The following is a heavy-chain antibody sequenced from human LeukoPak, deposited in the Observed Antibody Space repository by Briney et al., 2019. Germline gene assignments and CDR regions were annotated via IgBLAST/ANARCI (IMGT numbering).Heavy chain of an antibody. V-gene: IGHV3-23*01. D-gene: IGHD3-10*01. CDR3: AKLRRFGEFHYYYMDV. Sequence: GGSLRLSCAASGFTFSSYGMSWVRQAPGKGLEWVSAISGSGGSTYYADSVKGRFTISRDNSKNTLYLQMNSLRAEDTAVYYCAKLRRFGEFHYYYMDVWGKGTTVTISS. CDR2: ISGSGGST. J-gene: IGHJ6*03. CDR1: GFTFSSYG.